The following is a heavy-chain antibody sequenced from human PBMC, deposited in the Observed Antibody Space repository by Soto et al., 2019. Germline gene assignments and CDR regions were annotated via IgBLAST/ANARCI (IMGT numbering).Heavy chain of an antibody. CDR1: GGTFSSYA. CDR3: ARHYNFDY. CDR2: IIPIFGTA. V-gene: IGHV1-69*13. D-gene: IGHD4-4*01. Sequence: KQVGASVKVSCKASGGTFSSYAISWVRQAPGQGLEWMGGIIPIFGTANYAQKFQGRVTITADESTSTAYLQWSSLKASDTAMYYCARHYNFDYWGQGTLVTVSS. J-gene: IGHJ4*02.